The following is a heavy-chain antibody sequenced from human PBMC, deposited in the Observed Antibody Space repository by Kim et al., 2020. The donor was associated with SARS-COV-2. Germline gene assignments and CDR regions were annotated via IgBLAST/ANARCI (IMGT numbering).Heavy chain of an antibody. CDR3: ARVGGNTQMGYNWFDP. Sequence: SETLSLTCAVHGGSLSGSYWSWIRQPPGKGLEWIGESNHLGGTNYNPSLKSRVTISVDTSKNQFSLRLSSVTAADTAVYYCARVGGNTQMGYNWFDPWGQGTLVTVSS. J-gene: IGHJ5*02. CDR1: GGSLSGSY. V-gene: IGHV4-34*01. CDR2: SNHLGGT. D-gene: IGHD1-26*01.